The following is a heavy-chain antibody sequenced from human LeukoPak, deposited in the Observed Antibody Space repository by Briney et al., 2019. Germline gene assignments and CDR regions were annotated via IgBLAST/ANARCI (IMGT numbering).Heavy chain of an antibody. J-gene: IGHJ3*02. CDR3: ARAHGDYASHDAFDI. V-gene: IGHV3-23*01. CDR2: ISGSGGST. CDR1: GFTFSSYA. Sequence: GGSLRLSCAASGFTFSSYAMSWARQAPGKGLEWVSAISGSGGSTYYADSVKGRFTISRDNSKNTLYLQMNSLRAEDTAVYYCARAHGDYASHDAFDIWGQGTMVTVSS. D-gene: IGHD4-17*01.